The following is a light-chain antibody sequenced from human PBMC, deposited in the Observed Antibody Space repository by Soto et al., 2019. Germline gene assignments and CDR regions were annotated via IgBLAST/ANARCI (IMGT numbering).Light chain of an antibody. CDR1: RSNIGTNP. V-gene: IGLV1-44*01. J-gene: IGLJ2*01. CDR3: AAWDDSLNSVI. CDR2: TNT. Sequence: QSVLTQQPSASGTPGQSVSISCSGSRSNIGTNPVNWYQQLPGTAPKLLFYTNTQRPSGVPDRFSASKSGTSASLAISGLQSEDEADYYCAAWDDSLNSVIFGGGTKLTVL.